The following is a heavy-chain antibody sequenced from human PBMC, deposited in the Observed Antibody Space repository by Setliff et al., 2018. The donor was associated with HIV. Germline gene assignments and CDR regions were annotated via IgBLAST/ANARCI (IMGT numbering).Heavy chain of an antibody. J-gene: IGHJ5*02. CDR2: IYPGDSDT. CDR1: GYSFTSYW. V-gene: IGHV5-51*01. Sequence: GESLKISCKGSGYSFTSYWIGWVRQMPGKGLEWMGIIYPGDSDTRYSPSFQGQVTISADKSIGTAYLQWDSLKASDTALYFCARAPNSPYYSNFWYADHWGQGTLVTAPQ. D-gene: IGHD3-22*01. CDR3: ARAPNSPYYSNFWYADH.